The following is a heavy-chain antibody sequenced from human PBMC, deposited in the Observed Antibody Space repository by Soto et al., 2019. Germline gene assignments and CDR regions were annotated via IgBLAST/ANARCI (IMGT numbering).Heavy chain of an antibody. CDR2: MNPNSGNT. J-gene: IGHJ6*02. Sequence: QVQLVQSGAEVKKPGASVKVSCKASGYTFTSYDINWVRQATGQGLVWMGWMNPNSGNTGYAQKFQGRVTMTRNTSRSTAYRERSSLRCEDTAVYYCAREAYYDFWNRRYYYYGMDVWCQGTTVTVS. CDR3: AREAYYDFWNRRYYYYGMDV. CDR1: GYTFTSYD. V-gene: IGHV1-8*01. D-gene: IGHD3-3*01.